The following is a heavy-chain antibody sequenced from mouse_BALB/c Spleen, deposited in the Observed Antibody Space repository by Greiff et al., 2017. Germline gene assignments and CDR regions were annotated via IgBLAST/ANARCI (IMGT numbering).Heavy chain of an antibody. CDR2: ISDGGSYT. CDR3: ARDSEDYDGYAMDY. Sequence: DVMLVESGGGLVKPGGSLKLSCAASGFTFSDYYMYWVRQTPEKRLEWVATISDGGSYTYYPDSVKGRFTISRDNAKNNLYLQMSSLKSEDTAMYYCARDSEDYDGYAMDYWGQGTSVTVSS. J-gene: IGHJ4*01. CDR1: GFTFSDYY. V-gene: IGHV5-4*02. D-gene: IGHD2-4*01.